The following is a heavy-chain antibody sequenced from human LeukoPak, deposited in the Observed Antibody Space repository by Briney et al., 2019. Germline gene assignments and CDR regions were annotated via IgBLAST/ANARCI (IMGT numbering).Heavy chain of an antibody. CDR1: GDSIISDTYY. V-gene: IGHV4-39*07. CDR2: IYYRGRT. D-gene: IGHD3-9*01. J-gene: IGHJ6*03. Sequence: SETLSLTCIVSGDSIISDTYYWGWIRQPPGKGLEWIGSIYYRGRTSYNPSLKSRVTISVDTSKNQFSLKLSSVTAADTAVYYCARARRYYDILTGYRYYYYMDVWGKGTTVTVSS. CDR3: ARARRYYDILTGYRYYYYMDV.